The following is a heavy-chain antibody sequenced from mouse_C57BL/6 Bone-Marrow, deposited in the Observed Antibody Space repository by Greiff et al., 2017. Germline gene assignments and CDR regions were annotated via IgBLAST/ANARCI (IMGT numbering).Heavy chain of an antibody. CDR2: INPSSGYT. CDR3: ARSPRFSY. V-gene: IGHV1-4*01. Sequence: QVQLQQSGAELARPGASVKMSCKASGYTFTSYTMHWVKQRPGQGLEWIGYINPSSGYTKYNQKFKDKATLPVDKSSSTAYMQLSSLTSEYSAVYYGARSPRFSYWGQGTLVTVSA. CDR1: GYTFTSYT. J-gene: IGHJ3*01.